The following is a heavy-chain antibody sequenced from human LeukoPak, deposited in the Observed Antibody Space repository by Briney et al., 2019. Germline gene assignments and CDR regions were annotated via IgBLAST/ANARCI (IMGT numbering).Heavy chain of an antibody. D-gene: IGHD6-6*01. CDR3: ARERVENQQLVGGNY. Sequence: GGSLRLSRAASGFTLSRYGTHWVRQAPGKGLEWVAVIWNDGRNKYYADSVKGRFTISRDNSKNTVYLQMNSLRAEDTAVYHCARERVENQQLVGGNYWGQGTLVTVSS. J-gene: IGHJ4*02. CDR1: GFTLSRYG. CDR2: IWNDGRNK. V-gene: IGHV3-33*01.